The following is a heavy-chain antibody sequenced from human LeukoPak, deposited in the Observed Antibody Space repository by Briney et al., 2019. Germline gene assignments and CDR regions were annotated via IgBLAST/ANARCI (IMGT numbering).Heavy chain of an antibody. CDR2: INHSGST. CDR1: GGSFSGYY. V-gene: IGHV4-34*01. J-gene: IGHJ4*02. CDR3: ARGNENDFWSGYSAFDY. D-gene: IGHD3-3*01. Sequence: SETLSLTCAVYGGSFSGYYWSWLRQPPGKGLEWIGEINHSGSTNYNPSLKSRVTISVDTSKNQFSLKLSSVTAADTAVYYCARGNENDFWSGYSAFDYWGQGTLVTVSS.